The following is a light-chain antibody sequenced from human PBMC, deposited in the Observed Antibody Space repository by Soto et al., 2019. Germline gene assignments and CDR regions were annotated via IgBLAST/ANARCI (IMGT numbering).Light chain of an antibody. Sequence: DIQMTQSPSSLSASVGARVSITCQASQDIRTSLSWFQQKPGRAPKLLIYGASNLETGVPSRFRRSGAGTDFTFTISSLQPEDTATYYCQHYDNLPPFTFGPGTKVDI. V-gene: IGKV1-33*01. J-gene: IGKJ3*01. CDR2: GAS. CDR1: QDIRTS. CDR3: QHYDNLPPFT.